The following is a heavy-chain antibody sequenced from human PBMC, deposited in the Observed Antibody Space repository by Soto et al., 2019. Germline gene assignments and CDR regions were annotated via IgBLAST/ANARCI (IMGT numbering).Heavy chain of an antibody. CDR1: GYTFTSYY. J-gene: IGHJ6*02. D-gene: IGHD5-18*01. CDR2: INPSGGST. CDR3: AREDTAMVTSTDIYYYYGMDF. Sequence: ASVKVSCKASGYTFTSYYMHWVRQAPGQGLEWMGIINPSGGSTSYAQKFQGRVTMTRDTSTSTVYMELSSLRSEDTAVYYCAREDTAMVTSTDIYYYYGMDFWGQGTTVTVSS. V-gene: IGHV1-46*01.